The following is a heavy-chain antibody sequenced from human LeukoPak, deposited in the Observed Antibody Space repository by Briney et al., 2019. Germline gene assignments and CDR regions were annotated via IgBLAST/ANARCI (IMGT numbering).Heavy chain of an antibody. CDR1: GGSISSYY. CDR3: ARVGYCSGGSCYSAYYYYYYMDV. D-gene: IGHD2-15*01. J-gene: IGHJ6*03. Sequence: SETLSLTCTVSGGSISSYYWSWIRQTPRNGLEWIGYIYYKASANYNPSLKSRVTISVDTSKNQFSLKLSSVTAADTAVYYCARVGYCSGGSCYSAYYYYYYMDVWGKGTTVTVSS. CDR2: IYYKASA. V-gene: IGHV4-59*08.